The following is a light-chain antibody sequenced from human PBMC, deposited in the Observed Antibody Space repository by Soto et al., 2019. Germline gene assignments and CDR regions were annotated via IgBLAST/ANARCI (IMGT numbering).Light chain of an antibody. CDR2: SAS. Sequence: DIQMTQSPSSLSASIGDRVTLTCRSSQSIGNYLNWYQQKPGKAPSLLIHSASTLQNGVPSRFSGSGSGTEYTFTISGLQPDDVATYYCQASYTTPLTFGQGTRLE. CDR3: QASYTTPLT. CDR1: QSIGNY. J-gene: IGKJ5*01. V-gene: IGKV1-39*01.